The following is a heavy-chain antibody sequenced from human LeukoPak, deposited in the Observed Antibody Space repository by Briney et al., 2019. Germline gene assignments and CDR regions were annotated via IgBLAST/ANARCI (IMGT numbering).Heavy chain of an antibody. CDR3: ASPGGHDYIDY. J-gene: IGHJ4*02. CDR2: INPRDGET. D-gene: IGHD4/OR15-4a*01. V-gene: IGHV1-2*06. Sequence: GASVKVSCKASGYNFAGYYIHWVRQAPGQGLEWMGRINPRDGETNFAQKFQGRVTMTRDTSISTAYMDLSRLRSDDTAVYYCASPGGHDYIDYWGQGTLVTVSS. CDR1: GYNFAGYY.